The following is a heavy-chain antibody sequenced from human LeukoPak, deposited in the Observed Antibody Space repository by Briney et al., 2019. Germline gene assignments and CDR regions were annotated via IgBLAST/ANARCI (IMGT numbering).Heavy chain of an antibody. D-gene: IGHD6-19*01. CDR2: ISYDGSNK. Sequence: GGSLRLSCAASGFTFSSYAIHWVRQAPGKGLEWVAVISYDGSNKYYADSVKGRFTISRDNSKNTLYLQMNSLRAEDTAVYYCARVSTSNSSGWYYFDYWGQGTLVTVSS. CDR3: ARVSTSNSSGWYYFDY. V-gene: IGHV3-30*04. J-gene: IGHJ4*02. CDR1: GFTFSSYA.